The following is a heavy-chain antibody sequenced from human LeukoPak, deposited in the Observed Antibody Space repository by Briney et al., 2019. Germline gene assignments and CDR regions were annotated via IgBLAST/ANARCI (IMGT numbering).Heavy chain of an antibody. J-gene: IGHJ4*02. Sequence: GGSLRLSCAASGFTFSGYGMHWVRQAPGKGLEWVAFIRYDGSNKYYADSVKGRFTISRDNSKNTLYLQMNSLRAEDTAVYYCAKVQVAYFDYWGQGTLVTVSS. CDR2: IRYDGSNK. CDR1: GFTFSGYG. CDR3: AKVQVAYFDY. V-gene: IGHV3-30*02.